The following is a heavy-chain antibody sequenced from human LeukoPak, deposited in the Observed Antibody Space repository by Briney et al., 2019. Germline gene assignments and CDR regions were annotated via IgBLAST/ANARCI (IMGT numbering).Heavy chain of an antibody. D-gene: IGHD3-22*01. V-gene: IGHV4-4*07. CDR1: NGSINSYH. J-gene: IGHJ4*02. CDR3: ARDDSSRDDSGGYHY. Sequence: SETLSLTCTVSNGSINSYHWSWIRQPAGKGLEWIVRVHISGSTNYNPSLRSRVAISADKSKNQFSLKLISVTAADTAVYYCARDDSSRDDSGGYHYWGQGVLVTVSS. CDR2: VHISGST.